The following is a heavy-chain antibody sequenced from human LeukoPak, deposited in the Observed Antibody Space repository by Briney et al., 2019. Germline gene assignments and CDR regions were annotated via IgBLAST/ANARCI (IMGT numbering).Heavy chain of an antibody. CDR2: IYNSGST. D-gene: IGHD6-6*01. CDR1: GASISSGGYY. Sequence: SETLSLTCTVSGASISSGGYYWSWIRQHPGKGLEWIGYIYNSGSTYYNPSLKSRITISVDTSQNQFSLKLSSVTAADTAVYYCARAYSPSSLYFDYWGQGTLVTVTS. V-gene: IGHV4-31*03. J-gene: IGHJ4*02. CDR3: ARAYSPSSLYFDY.